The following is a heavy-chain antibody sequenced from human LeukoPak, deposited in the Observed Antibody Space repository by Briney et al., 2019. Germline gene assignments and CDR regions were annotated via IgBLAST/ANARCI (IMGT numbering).Heavy chain of an antibody. J-gene: IGHJ3*02. CDR3: ARGRVSAFDI. V-gene: IGHV6-1*01. Sequence: SQTLSLTCAISVDSVSSNSVAWNWIRQSPSRGPEWLGRTYYRSKWYIDYADSVKSRITISPDTSKNQFSPQLNSMTPEDTAIYYCARGRVSAFDIWGQGTMVTVSS. CDR1: VDSVSSNSVA. CDR2: TYYRSKWYI. D-gene: IGHD2-8*01.